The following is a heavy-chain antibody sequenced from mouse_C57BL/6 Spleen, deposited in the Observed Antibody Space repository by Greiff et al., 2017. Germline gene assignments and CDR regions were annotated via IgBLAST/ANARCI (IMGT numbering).Heavy chain of an antibody. CDR1: GYAFSSSW. J-gene: IGHJ1*03. CDR3: AKGAWYFDV. CDR2: IYPGDGDT. Sequence: VQLVESGPELVKPGASVKISCKASGYAFSSSWMNWVKQRPGKGLEWIGRIYPGDGDTNYNGTFNGKATLTADTSSSTAYMQLSSLTSEDAAVYFCAKGAWYFDVWGTGTTVTVSS. V-gene: IGHV1-82*01.